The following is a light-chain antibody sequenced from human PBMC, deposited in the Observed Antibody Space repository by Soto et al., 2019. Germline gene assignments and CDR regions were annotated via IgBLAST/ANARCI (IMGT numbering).Light chain of an antibody. V-gene: IGLV2-14*01. CDR1: SSDVGIYNY. J-gene: IGLJ1*01. CDR2: EVS. CDR3: SSYTTSSTRV. Sequence: QSVLTQPASVSGSPGQSIAISRTGSSSDVGIYNYVSWYQQHPGKVPKLIIYEVSNRPSGVSNRFSGSKSGNTASLTISGLQAEDEADYYCSSYTTSSTRVFGTATKVTV.